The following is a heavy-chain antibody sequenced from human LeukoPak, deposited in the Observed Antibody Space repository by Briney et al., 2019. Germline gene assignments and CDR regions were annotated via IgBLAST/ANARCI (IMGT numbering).Heavy chain of an antibody. D-gene: IGHD6-13*01. CDR2: IYTSGST. CDR1: GGSISSGSYY. CDR3: AAYSSSWYDY. Sequence: SETLSLTCTVSGGSISSGSYYWSWIRQPAGKGLEWIGRIYTSGSTNYNPSLKSRVTISVDTSKNQFSLKLSSVSAADTAVYYCAAYSSSWYDYWGQGTLVTVSS. V-gene: IGHV4-61*02. J-gene: IGHJ4*02.